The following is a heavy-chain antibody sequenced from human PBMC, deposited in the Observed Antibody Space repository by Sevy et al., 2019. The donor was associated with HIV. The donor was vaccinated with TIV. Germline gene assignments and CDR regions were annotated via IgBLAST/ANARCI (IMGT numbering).Heavy chain of an antibody. J-gene: IGHJ3*02. CDR1: GYALTELS. Sequence: ASVKVSCKVSGYALTELSMHWVRQAPGKGLEWMGGFDPEDGETIYAQKFQGRVTMTEDTSTDTAYMERSSLRSEETAAYYCATKGVPGVVLGDDAFDIWGQGTMVTVSS. D-gene: IGHD2-2*01. V-gene: IGHV1-24*01. CDR2: FDPEDGET. CDR3: ATKGVPGVVLGDDAFDI.